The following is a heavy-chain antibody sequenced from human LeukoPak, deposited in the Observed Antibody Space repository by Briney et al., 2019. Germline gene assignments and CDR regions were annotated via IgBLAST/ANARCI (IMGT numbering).Heavy chain of an antibody. V-gene: IGHV4-39*07. CDR1: SGSIGSSSYY. J-gene: IGHJ4*02. CDR3: ARAPLYHYDSSGYLFDY. Sequence: SETLSLTCTVSSGSIGSSSYYWGWIRQPPGKGLEWIGIIYYSGTTYYNPSLKSRVTISVDTSKNQFSLKLSSVTAADTAIYYCARAPLYHYDSSGYLFDYWGQGTLVTVSS. CDR2: IYYSGTT. D-gene: IGHD3-22*01.